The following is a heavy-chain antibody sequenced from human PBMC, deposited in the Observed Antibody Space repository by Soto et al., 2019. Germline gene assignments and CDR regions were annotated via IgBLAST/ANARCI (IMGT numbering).Heavy chain of an antibody. CDR3: AEDHNGEYVGGFEF. Sequence: GGSLRLSCAGSGFTFSNYAMSWVCQAPGKGLEWVSGISASGGATYYADSVKGRFTISRDNSKNTHSLQMNSLRAEDTAVYYCAEDHNGEYVGGFEFRGQGTTVTVSS. D-gene: IGHD2-15*01. J-gene: IGHJ6*02. CDR2: ISASGGAT. CDR1: GFTFSNYA. V-gene: IGHV3-23*01.